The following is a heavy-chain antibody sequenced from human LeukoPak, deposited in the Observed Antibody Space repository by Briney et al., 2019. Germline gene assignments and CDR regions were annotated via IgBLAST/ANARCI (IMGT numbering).Heavy chain of an antibody. Sequence: GGSLSLSCAVSGFTFYDYGMSWVRQATGKGVEWVSGINWNGGSTDYADSVKGRYIIYREKAKNSLYLQMNRLREEDTALYYCPRYGVAFDIWGQGTMVTVSS. D-gene: IGHD3-10*01. CDR2: INWNGGST. CDR1: GFTFYDYG. V-gene: IGHV3-20*04. CDR3: PRYGVAFDI. J-gene: IGHJ3*02.